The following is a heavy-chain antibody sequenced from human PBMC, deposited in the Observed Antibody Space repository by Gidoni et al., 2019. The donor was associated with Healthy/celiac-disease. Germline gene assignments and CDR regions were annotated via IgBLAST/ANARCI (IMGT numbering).Heavy chain of an antibody. Sequence: QLQLQESGPGLVKPSETLSLTCTVSGGSISSSSYYWGWIRQPPGKGLEWIGRIYYSGSTYYNPSLKSRVTISVDTSKNQFSLKLSSVTAADTAVYYCARTYYDFWSGPNTLFDYWGQGTLVTVSS. CDR3: ARTYYDFWSGPNTLFDY. V-gene: IGHV4-39*07. CDR2: IYYSGST. D-gene: IGHD3-3*01. CDR1: GGSISSSSYY. J-gene: IGHJ4*02.